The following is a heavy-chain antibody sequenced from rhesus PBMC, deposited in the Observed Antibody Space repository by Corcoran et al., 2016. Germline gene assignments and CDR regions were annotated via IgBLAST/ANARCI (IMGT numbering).Heavy chain of an antibody. Sequence: QVQLHESGPGLVKPSETLSLTCAVSGGSFSSYWWGWIRQPPGNGLEWIGSIYGSIGNTQDNPSLKSRATISRDTSKNQFSLKLSSVTAADTAVYYCATYSSGWSGIRYCDIWGPGTPITISS. V-gene: IGHV4-160*01. CDR2: IYGSIGNT. CDR1: GGSFSSYW. CDR3: ATYSSGWSGIRYCDI. D-gene: IGHD6S26*01. J-gene: IGHJ2*01.